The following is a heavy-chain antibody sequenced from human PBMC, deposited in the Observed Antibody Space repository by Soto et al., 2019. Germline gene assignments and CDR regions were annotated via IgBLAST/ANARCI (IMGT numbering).Heavy chain of an antibody. V-gene: IGHV3-30-3*01. CDR1: GFPFTSYT. D-gene: IGHD4-4*01. J-gene: IGHJ4*02. Sequence: QVHLVESGGGVVQAGTSLRLSCTASGFPFTSYTFHWVRQAPGKGLEWVAVISEDGGTEYFADAVRGRFLISKDTSKNTVYLQMNSLRPEDTGTYFCARRLAPTVSALGYWGQGTLVTVSS. CDR2: ISEDGGTE. CDR3: ARRLAPTVSALGY.